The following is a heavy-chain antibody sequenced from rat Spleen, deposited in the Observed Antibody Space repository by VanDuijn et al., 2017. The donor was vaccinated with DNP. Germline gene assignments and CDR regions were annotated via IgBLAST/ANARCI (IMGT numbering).Heavy chain of an antibody. J-gene: IGHJ4*01. V-gene: IGHV3-1*01. CDR1: GYSITSRY. CDR3: ARSGGMDA. D-gene: IGHD1-4*01. CDR2: INYSGRT. Sequence: EVQLQESGPGLVKPSQSLSLTCSVTGYSITSRYRWNWIRKFPGKKMEWIGHINYSGRTTYNPFLESRISITRDTSKNHFFLQLNSVTTEDTATYYCARSGGMDAWGQGTSVTVSS.